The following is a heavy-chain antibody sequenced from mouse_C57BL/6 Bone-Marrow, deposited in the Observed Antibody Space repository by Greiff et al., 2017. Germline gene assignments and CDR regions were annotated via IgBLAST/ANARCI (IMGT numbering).Heavy chain of an antibody. Sequence: QVQLKESGPELVKPGASVKLSCKASGYTFTSYDINWVKQRPGQGLEWIGWIYPRDGSTKYNEKFKGKATLTVDPSSSTASMELHSLTSEDSAVYFCARLEFDGSSGDWYFDVWGTGTTVTVSS. D-gene: IGHD1-1*01. J-gene: IGHJ1*03. CDR1: GYTFTSYD. CDR2: IYPRDGST. CDR3: ARLEFDGSSGDWYFDV. V-gene: IGHV1-85*01.